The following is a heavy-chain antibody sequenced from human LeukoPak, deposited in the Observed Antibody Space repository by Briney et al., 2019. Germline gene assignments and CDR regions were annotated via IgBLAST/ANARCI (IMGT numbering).Heavy chain of an antibody. Sequence: SVKVSCKASGGTFSSYAISWVRQAPGQGLEWMGRIIPILGTANYAQKFQGRVTITADKSTSTAYMELSSLRSEDTAVYYCALYYLGYCSSTSCYQNNWFDPWGQGTLVTVSS. CDR1: GGTFSSYA. CDR2: IIPILGTA. J-gene: IGHJ5*02. CDR3: ALYYLGYCSSTSCYQNNWFDP. D-gene: IGHD2-2*01. V-gene: IGHV1-69*04.